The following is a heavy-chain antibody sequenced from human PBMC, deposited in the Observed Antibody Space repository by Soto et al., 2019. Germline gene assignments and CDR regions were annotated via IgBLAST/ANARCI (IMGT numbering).Heavy chain of an antibody. D-gene: IGHD4-17*01. Sequence: QVQLVQSGAEVKKPGASVKVSCKASGYTFTSYAMHWVRQAPGQRLEWMGWINAGNGNTKYSQKFQGRVTITRDTSASTAYMEITSLRSEATAVYYCAREAYGKLAAFDIWCQGTMVTVSS. CDR3: AREAYGKLAAFDI. CDR2: INAGNGNT. CDR1: GYTFTSYA. V-gene: IGHV1-3*01. J-gene: IGHJ3*02.